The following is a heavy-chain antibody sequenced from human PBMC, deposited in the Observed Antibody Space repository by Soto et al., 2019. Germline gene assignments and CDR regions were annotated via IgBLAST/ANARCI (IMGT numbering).Heavy chain of an antibody. V-gene: IGHV3-33*01. CDR3: ARVYDYGGNLGSFGMDV. Sequence: GGSLRLSCAASGFTFSSYGMHWVRQAPGKGLEWVAVIWYDGSNKYYADSVKGRFTISRDNSKNTLYLQMNSLRAEDTAVYYCARVYDYGGNLGSFGMDVWGQGTTVTVSS. D-gene: IGHD4-17*01. CDR1: GFTFSSYG. J-gene: IGHJ6*02. CDR2: IWYDGSNK.